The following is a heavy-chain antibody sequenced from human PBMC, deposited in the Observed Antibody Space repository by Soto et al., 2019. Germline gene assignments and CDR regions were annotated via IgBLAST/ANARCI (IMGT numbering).Heavy chain of an antibody. D-gene: IGHD1-20*01. V-gene: IGHV1-69*12. Sequence: QVQLVQSGAEVKKPGSSVKVSCKASGGTFSSYAISWVRQAPGQGLEWMGGIIPSFGTAKYGQKVQGTGTITAGESTHTAYMGQSILISEDTAVYYRSRGRIQPYGIRYYWGQGTLVTGSS. J-gene: IGHJ4*02. CDR2: IIPSFGTA. CDR1: GGTFSSYA. CDR3: SRGRIQPYGIRYY.